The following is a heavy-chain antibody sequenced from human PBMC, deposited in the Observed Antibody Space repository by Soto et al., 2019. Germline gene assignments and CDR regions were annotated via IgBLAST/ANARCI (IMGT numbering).Heavy chain of an antibody. V-gene: IGHV3-23*01. CDR1: GFSFGSYA. Sequence: GSLRLSCAASGFSFGSYALSWVRQAPGKGLEWVSTISGSDGKTFYADSVKGRFSISRDTSQNTLYLQMNSLRADDTAIYYCARWSYLDYWGQGTPVTVSS. J-gene: IGHJ4*02. D-gene: IGHD3-3*01. CDR3: ARWSYLDY. CDR2: ISGSDGKT.